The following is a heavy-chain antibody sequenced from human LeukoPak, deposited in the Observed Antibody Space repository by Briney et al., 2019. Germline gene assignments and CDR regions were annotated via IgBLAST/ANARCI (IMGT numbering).Heavy chain of an antibody. CDR3: ARDDIAAAGTSPLDY. CDR1: GYTFTSYG. D-gene: IGHD6-13*01. Sequence: ASVKVSCEASGYTFTSYGISWVRQAPGQGLEWMGWISAYNGNTNYAQKLQGRVTMTTDTSTSTAYMELRSLRSDDTAVYYCARDDIAAAGTSPLDYWGQGTLVTVSS. CDR2: ISAYNGNT. J-gene: IGHJ4*02. V-gene: IGHV1-18*01.